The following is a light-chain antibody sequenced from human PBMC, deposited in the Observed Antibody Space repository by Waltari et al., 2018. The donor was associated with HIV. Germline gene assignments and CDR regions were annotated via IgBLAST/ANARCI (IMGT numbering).Light chain of an antibody. CDR1: PGIRSY. J-gene: IGKJ1*01. CDR3: QQLNEYPWT. V-gene: IGKV1-9*01. Sequence: DIQLTQTPSFLSASVGDRVTMTCRASPGIRSYLAWYQQKPGHAPNLLIYAASTLQSGVPSRFSGSGSGTEFTLTISSLQPEDCATYSCQQLNEYPWTFGQGTKVEMK. CDR2: AAS.